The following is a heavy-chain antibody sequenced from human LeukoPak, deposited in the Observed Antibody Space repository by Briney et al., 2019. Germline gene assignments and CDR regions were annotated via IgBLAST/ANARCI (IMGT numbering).Heavy chain of an antibody. CDR3: ANDYRSGSFHDF. V-gene: IGHV3-23*01. CDR2: ISGSGAST. J-gene: IGHJ4*02. D-gene: IGHD3-10*01. CDR1: GFSFSAYA. Sequence: GGSLRLSCAASGFSFSAYAMSWVRQAPGKGLEWVSVISGSGASTYYADSVKGRFTISRDNSKNTLYLQMNTLRAEDTAVYYCANDYRSGSFHDFWGQGTRVTVSS.